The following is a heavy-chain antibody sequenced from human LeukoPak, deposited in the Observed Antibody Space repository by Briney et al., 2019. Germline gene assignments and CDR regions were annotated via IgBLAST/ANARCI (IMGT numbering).Heavy chain of an antibody. CDR3: ARSLYGVNTWFDY. D-gene: IGHD4/OR15-4a*01. Sequence: GECRQISCQGSGFSFTSYWIGWVRQMPGKGLEWMGIIYSGDSDTRYSPSFQGQVTISADKSISTAYLQWSSLKASDTAMYYCARSLYGVNTWFDYWGQGTLVTVSS. CDR1: GFSFTSYW. CDR2: IYSGDSDT. V-gene: IGHV5-51*01. J-gene: IGHJ4*02.